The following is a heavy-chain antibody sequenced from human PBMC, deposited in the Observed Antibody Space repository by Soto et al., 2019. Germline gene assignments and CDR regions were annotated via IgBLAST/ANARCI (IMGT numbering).Heavy chain of an antibody. Sequence: RSLTCTVSGGSISSYYWSWIRQPPGKGLEWIGYIYYSGSTNYNPSLKSRVTISVDTSKNQFSLKLSSVTAADTAVYYCARVPSYYDSSGSFDIWGQGTMVTVSS. CDR2: IYYSGST. J-gene: IGHJ3*02. V-gene: IGHV4-59*01. CDR1: GGSISSYY. CDR3: ARVPSYYDSSGSFDI. D-gene: IGHD3-22*01.